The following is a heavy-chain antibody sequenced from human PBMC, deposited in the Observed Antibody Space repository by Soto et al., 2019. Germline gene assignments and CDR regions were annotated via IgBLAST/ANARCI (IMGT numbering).Heavy chain of an antibody. CDR3: ARGYCXTNICDPRFXP. Sequence: GESLKISCTGIGYSFTSYXIGWVRQMPGQALELLGIIYPGDSETRYSPSFQGQVTRSVDKFITTAYLHWTTLQASDTAFYYWARGYCXTNICDPRFXPRGQGNLVTVSS. V-gene: IGHV5-51*01. CDR1: GYSFTSYX. D-gene: IGHD2-2*01. CDR2: IYPGDSET. J-gene: IGHJ5*02.